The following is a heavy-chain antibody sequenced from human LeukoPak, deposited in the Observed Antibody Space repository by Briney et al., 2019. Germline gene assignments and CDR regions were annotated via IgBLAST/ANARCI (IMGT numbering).Heavy chain of an antibody. Sequence: SETLSLTCTVSGDSISTYYWSWIRQSPGKGLEWIAYIYYRGTTNYNPSLKSRVTISADTSKTQFSLILSSVTAADTAVYFCARGTMMVGPWGQGTLVTVSS. J-gene: IGHJ5*02. CDR1: GDSISTYY. V-gene: IGHV4-59*01. CDR2: IYYRGTT. D-gene: IGHD3-22*01. CDR3: ARGTMMVGP.